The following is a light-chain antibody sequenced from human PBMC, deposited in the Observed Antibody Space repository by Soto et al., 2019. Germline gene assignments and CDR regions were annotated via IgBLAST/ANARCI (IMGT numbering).Light chain of an antibody. CDR1: QSVSSNY. CDR2: IAS. Sequence: EIVLTQSPGTLSLFPGERATLSCRATQSVSSNYLAWYQQKPGHAPRLLIYIASSRATGIPDRFSGSGSGTDFTLTISRLEPEDFAVYYCQQYGTSPWTFGQGTKVEIK. V-gene: IGKV3-20*01. CDR3: QQYGTSPWT. J-gene: IGKJ1*01.